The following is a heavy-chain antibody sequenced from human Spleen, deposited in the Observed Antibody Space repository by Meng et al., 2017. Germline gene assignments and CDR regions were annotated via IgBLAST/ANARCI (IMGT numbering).Heavy chain of an antibody. V-gene: IGHV4-4*02. J-gene: IGHJ4*02. CDR2: IFRSGNT. Sequence: VHLQESGPGLVKPSGTLSLTVPVSGDSISSTYWWNWVRQTPGKGLEWIGEIFRSGNTNYNPSLESRVTISVDTSQNNLSLKLSSVTAADSAVYYCARGPTTMAHDFDYWGQGTLVTVSS. CDR3: ARGPTTMAHDFDY. CDR1: GDSISSTYW. D-gene: IGHD4-11*01.